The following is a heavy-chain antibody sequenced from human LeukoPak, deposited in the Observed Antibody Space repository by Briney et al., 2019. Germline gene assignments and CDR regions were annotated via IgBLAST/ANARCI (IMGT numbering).Heavy chain of an antibody. CDR3: ARESNRLYNWNYVGYYYYYMDV. V-gene: IGHV4-61*02. CDR1: GGSISSGSYY. CDR2: IYTSGST. J-gene: IGHJ6*03. Sequence: PSQTLSLTCTVSGGSISSGSYYWSWIRQPAGKGLEWIGRIYTSGSTNYNPSLKSRVTISVDTSKNQFSLKLSSVTAADTAVYYCARESNRLYNWNYVGYYYYYMDVWGKGTTVTVSS. D-gene: IGHD1-7*01.